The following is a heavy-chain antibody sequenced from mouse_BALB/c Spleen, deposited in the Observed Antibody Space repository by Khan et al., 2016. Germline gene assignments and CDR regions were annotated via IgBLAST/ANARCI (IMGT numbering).Heavy chain of an antibody. D-gene: IGHD2-1*01. CDR2: ISYSGST. CDR1: GYSITSDYA. Sequence: EVQLQESGPGLVKPSQSLSLTCTVTGYSITSDYAWNWIRQFPGNKLEWMGYISYSGSTSYNPSLKSRISITRDTSKNQFFLQLNSVTTEDTATXYCAGNEAAWFAYWGQGTLVTVSS. J-gene: IGHJ3*01. CDR3: AGNEAAWFAY. V-gene: IGHV3-2*02.